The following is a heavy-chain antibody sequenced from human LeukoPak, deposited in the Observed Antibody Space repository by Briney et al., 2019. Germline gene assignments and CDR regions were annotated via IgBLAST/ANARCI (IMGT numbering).Heavy chain of an antibody. V-gene: IGHV4-61*05. CDR2: IYYSGST. D-gene: IGHD2-8*01. J-gene: IGHJ6*03. Sequence: SETLSLTCTVSGGSISSSSYYWGWIRQPPGKGLEWIGYIYYSGSTNYNPSLKSRVTISVDTSKNQFSLKLSSVTAADTAVYYCARAVGYCTNGVCYSGPGYYYYMDVWGKGTTVTVSS. CDR1: GGSISSSSYY. CDR3: ARAVGYCTNGVCYSGPGYYYYMDV.